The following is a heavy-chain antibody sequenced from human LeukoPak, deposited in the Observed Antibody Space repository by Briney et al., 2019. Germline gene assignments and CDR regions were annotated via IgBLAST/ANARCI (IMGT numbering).Heavy chain of an antibody. V-gene: IGHV3-30-3*01. CDR3: ARDQKDCSTTSCHYWASNFFDY. D-gene: IGHD2-2*01. CDR1: GFTFSSYA. CDR2: ISYDGSNK. Sequence: GRSLRLSCAASGFTFSSYAMHWVRQAPGKGLEWVAVISYDGSNKYYADSVKGRFTISRDNSKNTLYLQMNSLRAEDTAVYYCARDQKDCSTTSCHYWASNFFDYWGQGTLVTVSS. J-gene: IGHJ4*02.